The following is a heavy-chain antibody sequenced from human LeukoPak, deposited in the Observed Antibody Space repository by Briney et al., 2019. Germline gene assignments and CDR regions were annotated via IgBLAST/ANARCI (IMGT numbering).Heavy chain of an antibody. D-gene: IGHD1-26*01. J-gene: IGHJ4*02. CDR3: ARDGRSGNFDK. V-gene: IGHV3-74*01. Sequence: GGSLRLSCAASGXTFSGYWMHWVRQAPGKGLAWVSVIRSDGSITTYADSVKGRFTISRDTAKNTLYLQMNSLGAEDTAVYYCARDGRSGNFDKWGQGTLVSVSS. CDR1: GXTFSGYW. CDR2: IRSDGSIT.